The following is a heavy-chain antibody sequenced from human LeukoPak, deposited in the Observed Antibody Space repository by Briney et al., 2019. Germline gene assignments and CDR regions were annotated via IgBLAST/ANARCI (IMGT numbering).Heavy chain of an antibody. CDR3: ARADDSSGYAFDY. CDR1: GFTFSSYG. CDR2: IWYDGSNK. Sequence: GGSLRLSCAASGFTFSSYGMHWVRQAPGKGLEWVAVIWYDGSNKYYADSVKGRFIISRDNSKNTLYLQMNSLRAEDTAVYYCARADDSSGYAFDYWGQGTLVTVSS. V-gene: IGHV3-33*01. D-gene: IGHD3-22*01. J-gene: IGHJ4*02.